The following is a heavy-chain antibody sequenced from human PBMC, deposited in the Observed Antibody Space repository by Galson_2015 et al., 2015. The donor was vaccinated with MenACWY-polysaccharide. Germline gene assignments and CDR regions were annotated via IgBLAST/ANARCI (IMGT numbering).Heavy chain of an antibody. D-gene: IGHD6-25*01. CDR3: ASRGAAHY. CDR1: GFTFSRYG. V-gene: IGHV3-23*01. J-gene: IGHJ4*02. Sequence: SLRLSCAASGFTFSRYGMSWVRQAPGKGLKWVSVISDTGGTTYYIDSVKGRFTISRDNSENMLYMQMNSLRVEDTAVYYCASRGAAHYWGQGTLITVSS. CDR2: ISDTGGTT.